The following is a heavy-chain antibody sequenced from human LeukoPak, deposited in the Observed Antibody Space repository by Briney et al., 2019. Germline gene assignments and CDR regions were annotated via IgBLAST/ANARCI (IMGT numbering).Heavy chain of an antibody. Sequence: SETLSLTCAVYGGSFSGYYWSWIRQPPGKGLEWIGEINHSGSTNYNPSLKSRVTISVDTSKNQFSLKLSSVTAADAAVYYCARGSSSSDYWGQGTLVTVSS. J-gene: IGHJ4*02. V-gene: IGHV4-34*01. CDR3: ARGSSSSDY. CDR1: GGSFSGYY. D-gene: IGHD6-6*01. CDR2: INHSGST.